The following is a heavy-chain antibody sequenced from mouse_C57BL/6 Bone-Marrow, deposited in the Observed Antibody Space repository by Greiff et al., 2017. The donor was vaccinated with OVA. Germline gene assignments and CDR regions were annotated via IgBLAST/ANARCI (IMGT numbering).Heavy chain of an antibody. CDR3: GREGDDPYYYAMDY. Sequence: VQLQQPGAELVKPGASVKLSCKASGYNFTSYWMQWVKQRPGQGLEWIGEIDPSDSYTNYNQKFKGKATLTVDTSSSTSYMQLSSLTSEDSAVYYCGREGDDPYYYAMDYWGQGTSVTVSS. D-gene: IGHD2-3*01. J-gene: IGHJ4*01. CDR2: IDPSDSYT. CDR1: GYNFTSYW. V-gene: IGHV1-50*01.